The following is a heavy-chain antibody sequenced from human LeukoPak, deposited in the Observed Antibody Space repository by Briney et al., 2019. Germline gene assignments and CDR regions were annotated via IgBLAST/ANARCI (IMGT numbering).Heavy chain of an antibody. CDR2: VYHSGST. V-gene: IGHV4-59*01. CDR1: GGSISSYY. Sequence: PSETLSLTCTVSGGSISSYYWSWIRQPPGKGLDWIGYVYHSGSTNYNPSLKSRVTISLDTSKNQFSLKLSSVTAADTAVYYCARGARAPVDWGQGTLVTVSS. CDR3: ARGARAPVD. J-gene: IGHJ4*02.